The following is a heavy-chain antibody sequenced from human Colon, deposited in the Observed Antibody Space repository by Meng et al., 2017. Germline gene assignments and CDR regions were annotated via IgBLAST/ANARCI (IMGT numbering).Heavy chain of an antibody. D-gene: IGHD3-22*01. CDR2: ISYDGSNK. J-gene: IGHJ4*02. V-gene: IGHV3-30*01. Sequence: GESPKISCAASGFTFSSYAMHWVRQAPGKGLEWVAVISYDGSNKYYADSVKGRFTISRDNSKNTLNLQMDSLRAEDTAVYYCARDPPRAMERSGYEEYWGQGTLVTVSS. CDR3: ARDPPRAMERSGYEEY. CDR1: GFTFSSYA.